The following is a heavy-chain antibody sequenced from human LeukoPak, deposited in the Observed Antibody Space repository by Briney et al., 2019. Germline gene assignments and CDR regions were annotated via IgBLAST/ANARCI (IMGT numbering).Heavy chain of an antibody. D-gene: IGHD4-17*01. CDR3: AKPCRTVTTYYYYFDY. CDR2: ISGSGGST. CDR1: GFTFSSYW. J-gene: IGHJ4*02. V-gene: IGHV3-23*01. Sequence: GGSLRLSCAASGFTFSSYWMSWVRQAPGKGLEWVSAISGSGGSTYYADSVKGRFTISRDNPKNTLYLQMNSLRAEDTAVYYCAKPCRTVTTYYYYFDYWGQGTLVTVSS.